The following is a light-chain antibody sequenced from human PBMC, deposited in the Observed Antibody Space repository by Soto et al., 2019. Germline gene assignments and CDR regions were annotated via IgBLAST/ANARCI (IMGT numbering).Light chain of an antibody. V-gene: IGKV3-11*01. CDR2: DAS. CDR1: ESVSRN. CDR3: QQRQYWPPIT. Sequence: EVVMTQSPATLSVSPGERATLSCRASESVSRNLAWYQQKPGQAPRLLIYDASNRATGIPARFSGSGSGTDFTLTISSLEPEDFAIYYCQQRQYWPPITFGQGTRLEIK. J-gene: IGKJ5*01.